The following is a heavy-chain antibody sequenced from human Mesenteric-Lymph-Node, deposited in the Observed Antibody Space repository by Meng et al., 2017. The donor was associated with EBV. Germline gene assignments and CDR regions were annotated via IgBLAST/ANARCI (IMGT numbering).Heavy chain of an antibody. J-gene: IGHJ5*02. Sequence: LLQWAAGPSNPSDALSLTCGVYGGSLSGYYWNWIRQPPGKGLEWIGDINHGGSTSYNPSLKSRVTISVDTSKNEFSLKMTSVTAADTAVYYCARDRHFDPWGQGTLVTVSS. CDR1: GGSLSGYY. V-gene: IGHV4-34*01. CDR3: ARDRHFDP. CDR2: INHGGST.